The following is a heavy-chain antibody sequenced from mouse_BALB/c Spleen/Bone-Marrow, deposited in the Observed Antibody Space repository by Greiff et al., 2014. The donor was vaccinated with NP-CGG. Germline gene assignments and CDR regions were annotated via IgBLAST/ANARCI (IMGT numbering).Heavy chain of an antibody. CDR1: GYTFTSYY. J-gene: IGHJ2*01. V-gene: IGHV1S56*01. Sequence: QVQLQQSGPELVKPGASVRISCKASGYTFTSYYIHWVKQRPGQGLEWIGWTYLGNVNTKYDEKFKGKATLTADKSSSTAYMQFSSLTSEDSAVYFCASGDYWGQGTTLTVSS. CDR2: TYLGNVNT. CDR3: ASGDY.